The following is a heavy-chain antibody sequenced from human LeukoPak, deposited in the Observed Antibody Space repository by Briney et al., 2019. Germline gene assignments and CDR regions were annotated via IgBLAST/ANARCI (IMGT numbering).Heavy chain of an antibody. Sequence: SETLSLTCTVSGGSISSSSYYWGWIRQPPGKGLEWIGSIYYSGSTYYNPSLKSRVTISVDTSKNQFSLKLSSVTAADTAVYYCARVRAQVQDYWGQGTLVTVSS. CDR2: IYYSGST. CDR3: ARVRAQVQDY. J-gene: IGHJ4*02. CDR1: GGSISSSSYY. V-gene: IGHV4-39*07. D-gene: IGHD3-3*01.